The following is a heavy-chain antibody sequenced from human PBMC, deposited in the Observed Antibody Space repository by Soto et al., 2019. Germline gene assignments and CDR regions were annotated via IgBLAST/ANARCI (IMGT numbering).Heavy chain of an antibody. D-gene: IGHD4-17*01. V-gene: IGHV3-7*01. CDR1: GFTFSSYW. CDR2: IKQDGSEK. J-gene: IGHJ4*02. CDR3: ARVGLDGDTTAVDY. Sequence: GGSLRLSCAASGFTFSSYWMSWVRQAPGKGLEWVANIKQDGSEKYYVDSVKGRFTISRDNAKNSLYLQMNSLRAEDTAVYYCARVGLDGDTTAVDYWGQGTLVTVSS.